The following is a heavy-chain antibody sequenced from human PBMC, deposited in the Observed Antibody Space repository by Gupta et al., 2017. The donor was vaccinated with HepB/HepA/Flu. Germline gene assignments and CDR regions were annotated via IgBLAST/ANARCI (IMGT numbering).Heavy chain of an antibody. Sequence: QVKLLESGGGGVPPGRSLRLSYAASGFTFSSYGMHWVRQAPGKGLEWVAVISYDGSNKYYADSVKGRFTISRDNSKNTLYLQMNSLRAEDTAVYYCAKVPARRSFGPFDPWGQGTLVTVSS. D-gene: IGHD3-10*01. CDR3: AKVPARRSFGPFDP. J-gene: IGHJ5*02. CDR2: ISYDGSNK. CDR1: GFTFSSYG. V-gene: IGHV3-30*18.